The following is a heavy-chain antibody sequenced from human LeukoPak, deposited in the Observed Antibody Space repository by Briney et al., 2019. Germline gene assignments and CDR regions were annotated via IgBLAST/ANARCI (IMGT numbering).Heavy chain of an antibody. CDR3: ARGSSSWYLKVEY. D-gene: IGHD6-13*01. J-gene: IGHJ4*02. Sequence: PGRSLRLSCAASGLTFSTYVMHWVRQAPGKGLEWVSYISSSSSTIYYADSVKGRFTISRDNAKNSLYLQMNSLRAEDTAVYYCARGSSSWYLKVEYWGQGTLVTVSS. CDR2: ISSSSSTI. CDR1: GLTFSTYV. V-gene: IGHV3-48*04.